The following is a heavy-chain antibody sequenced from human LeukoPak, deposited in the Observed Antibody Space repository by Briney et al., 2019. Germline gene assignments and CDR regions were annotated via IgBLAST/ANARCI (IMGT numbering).Heavy chain of an antibody. V-gene: IGHV1-2*02. J-gene: IGHJ4*02. Sequence: AAVKVSCMASGYTFTGYYMHWVRQAPGQGLEWMGWINPNSGGTNYAQKFQGRVTMTRDTSISTAYMELSRLRSDDTAVYYCAREGIAAAGTTVDYWGQGTLVTVPA. CDR1: GYTFTGYY. CDR3: AREGIAAAGTTVDY. D-gene: IGHD6-13*01. CDR2: INPNSGGT.